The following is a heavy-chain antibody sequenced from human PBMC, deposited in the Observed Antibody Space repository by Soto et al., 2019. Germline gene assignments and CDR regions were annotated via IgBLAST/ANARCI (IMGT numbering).Heavy chain of an antibody. CDR1: GYTFTSYD. J-gene: IGHJ5*02. D-gene: IGHD4-17*01. V-gene: IGHV1-8*01. Sequence: QVQLVQSGAEVKKPGASVKVSCKASGYTFTSYDINWVRQATGQGLEYLGWMNTNSGNTGYVQKFQGRATMTRDTSISTAYMELSSLRSEDTAVYFCARGVKYGAYSRWFDPWGQGTLVTVSS. CDR3: ARGVKYGAYSRWFDP. CDR2: MNTNSGNT.